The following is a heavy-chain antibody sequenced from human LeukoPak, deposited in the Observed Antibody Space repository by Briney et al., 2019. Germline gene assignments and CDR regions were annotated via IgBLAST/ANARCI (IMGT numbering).Heavy chain of an antibody. D-gene: IGHD2-15*01. CDR2: IKQDGSEK. Sequence: PGASLRLSCAASGFTFSSYWMSWVRQAPGKGLEWVANIKQDGSEKYYVDSVKGRFTISRDNAKNSLYLQMNSLRAEDTAVYCCARDVYCSGGSCFASTPRFDYWGQGTLVTVSS. J-gene: IGHJ4*02. CDR1: GFTFSSYW. CDR3: ARDVYCSGGSCFASTPRFDY. V-gene: IGHV3-7*01.